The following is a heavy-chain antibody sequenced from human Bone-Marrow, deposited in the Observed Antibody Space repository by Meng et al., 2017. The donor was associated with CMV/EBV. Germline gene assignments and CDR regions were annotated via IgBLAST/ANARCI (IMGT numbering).Heavy chain of an antibody. J-gene: IGHJ5*01. CDR2: INSDGSST. CDR1: GFTFSNYW. V-gene: IGHV3-74*01. CDR3: ARVRYSSGWYGFDP. D-gene: IGHD6-19*01. Sequence: GESLKISCAASGFTFSNYWMHWVRQAPGKGLVWVSRINSDGSSTSYADSVKGRFTISRDNAKNTLYLQMNSLRAEDTAVYYCARVRYSSGWYGFDPWGQGTLVTVSS.